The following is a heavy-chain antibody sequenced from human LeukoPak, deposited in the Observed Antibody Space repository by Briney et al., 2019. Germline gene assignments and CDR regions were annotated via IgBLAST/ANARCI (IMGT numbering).Heavy chain of an antibody. CDR3: AKWGAAYDFWSGYLPNWFDP. V-gene: IGHV3-23*01. CDR2: ISGSGGST. J-gene: IGHJ5*02. CDR1: GFTFSRYA. D-gene: IGHD3-3*01. Sequence: GGSLRLSCAASGFTFSRYAMSWVRQAPGKGLEWVSAISGSGGSTYYADSVKGRFTISRDNSKNTLYLQMNSLRAEDTAVYYCAKWGAAYDFWSGYLPNWFDPWGQGTLVTVSS.